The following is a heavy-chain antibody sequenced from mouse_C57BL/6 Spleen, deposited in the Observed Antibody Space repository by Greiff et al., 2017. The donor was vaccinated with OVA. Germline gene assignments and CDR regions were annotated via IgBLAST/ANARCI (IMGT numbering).Heavy chain of an antibody. CDR3: ARSTTAPWYFDV. J-gene: IGHJ1*03. Sequence: EVQLQQSGPELVKPGASVKISCKASGYTFTDYYMNWVKQSHGKSLEWIGDINPNNGGTSYNQKFKGKATLTVDKSSSTAYMELRSLTSEDSAVYYCARSTTAPWYFDVWGTGTTVTVSS. D-gene: IGHD1-2*01. CDR2: INPNNGGT. V-gene: IGHV1-26*01. CDR1: GYTFTDYY.